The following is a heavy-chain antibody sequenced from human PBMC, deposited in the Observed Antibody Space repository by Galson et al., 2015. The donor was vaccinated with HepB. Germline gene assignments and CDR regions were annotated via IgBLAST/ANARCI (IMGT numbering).Heavy chain of an antibody. J-gene: IGHJ4*02. CDR1: GFTFRNYW. Sequence: SLRLSCAASGFTFRNYWMSWVRQAPGKGLEWVANIHQDGSEKNYVDSVKGRFTISRDNARNSLFLQMNSLRAEDTAVYFCARERYSLTYWGQGTLVTVSS. CDR3: ARERYSLTY. V-gene: IGHV3-7*03. D-gene: IGHD5-18*01. CDR2: IHQDGSEK.